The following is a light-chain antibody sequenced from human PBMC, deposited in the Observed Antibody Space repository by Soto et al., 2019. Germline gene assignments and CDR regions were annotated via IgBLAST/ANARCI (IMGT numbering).Light chain of an antibody. CDR3: KHTSGPPQT. CDR2: VAS. J-gene: IGKJ1*01. V-gene: IGKV1-39*01. CDR1: QRIGSY. Sequence: DIQMTQSPSSLSASVGDRVTITCRASQRIGSYLNWYQQKPGKSPKLLIYVASTLQGGVPPRFSGSGSGTDFALTISSLQPEDFTTSTYKHTSGPPQTFGQGPKEEVK.